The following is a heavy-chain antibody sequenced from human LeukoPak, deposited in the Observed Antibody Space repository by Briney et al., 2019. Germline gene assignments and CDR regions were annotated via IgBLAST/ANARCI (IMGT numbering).Heavy chain of an antibody. J-gene: IGHJ4*02. CDR2: ISSSSSYI. Sequence: TGGSLRLSCAASGFTFSSYSMNWVRQAPGKGLEWVSSISSSSSYIYYADSVKGRFTISRDNAKNSLCLQMNSLRAEDTAVYYCARHVVAVGFDYWGQGTLVTVSS. CDR3: ARHVVAVGFDY. CDR1: GFTFSSYS. V-gene: IGHV3-21*01. D-gene: IGHD3-22*01.